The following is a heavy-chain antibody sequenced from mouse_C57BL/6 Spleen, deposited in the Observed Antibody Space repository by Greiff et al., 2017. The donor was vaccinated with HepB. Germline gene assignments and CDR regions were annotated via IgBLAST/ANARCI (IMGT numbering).Heavy chain of an antibody. CDR3: ARYGYGSSYKTAMDY. CDR1: GYAFSSSW. Sequence: VQLQQSGPELVKPGASVKISCKASGYAFSSSWMNWVKQRPGKGLEWIGRIYPGDGDTNYNGKFKGKATLTADKSSSTAYMQLSSLTSEDSAVYFYARYGYGSSYKTAMDYWGQGTSVTVSS. D-gene: IGHD1-1*01. CDR2: IYPGDGDT. V-gene: IGHV1-82*01. J-gene: IGHJ4*01.